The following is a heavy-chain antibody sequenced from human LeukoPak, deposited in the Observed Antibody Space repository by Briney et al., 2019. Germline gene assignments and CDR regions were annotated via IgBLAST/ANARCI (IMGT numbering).Heavy chain of an antibody. CDR1: GFTFRSDA. CDR2: ISGSGGTT. J-gene: IGHJ4*02. D-gene: IGHD2-2*02. Sequence: GGSLRLSCAASGFTFRSDAMSWVRQAPGKGLEWVSGISGSGGTTYYADSVKGRFTISRDNSKNTLYLQMNSLRAEDTAVYYCAKHHCSSTSCYRVFDFWGQGTLDTVSS. V-gene: IGHV3-23*01. CDR3: AKHHCSSTSCYRVFDF.